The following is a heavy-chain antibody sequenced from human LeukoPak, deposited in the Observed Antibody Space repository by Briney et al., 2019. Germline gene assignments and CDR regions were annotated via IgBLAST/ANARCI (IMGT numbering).Heavy chain of an antibody. Sequence: PGGSLRLSCAASGFTFGSYWMSWVRQAPGKGLEWVANIKQDGSEEVYVDSLKGRFTISRDNAKNSLFLQMNTLRAEDTAVYYCARDPYSSTWSYGMDVWGQGTTVTVSS. V-gene: IGHV3-7*05. CDR1: GFTFGSYW. CDR2: IKQDGSEE. D-gene: IGHD6-6*01. J-gene: IGHJ6*02. CDR3: ARDPYSSTWSYGMDV.